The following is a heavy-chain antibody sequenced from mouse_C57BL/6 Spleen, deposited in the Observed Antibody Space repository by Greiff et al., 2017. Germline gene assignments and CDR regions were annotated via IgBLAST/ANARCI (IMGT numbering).Heavy chain of an antibody. V-gene: IGHV1-20*01. CDR1: GYSFTGYF. Sequence: VHVKQSGPELVKPGDSVKISCKASGYSFTGYFMNWVMQSHGKSLEWIGRINPYNGDTFYNQKFKGKATLTVDKSSSTAHMELRSLTSEDSAVYYCARRGIYDGYYLYAMDYWGQGTSVTVSS. CDR2: INPYNGDT. J-gene: IGHJ4*01. CDR3: ARRGIYDGYYLYAMDY. D-gene: IGHD2-3*01.